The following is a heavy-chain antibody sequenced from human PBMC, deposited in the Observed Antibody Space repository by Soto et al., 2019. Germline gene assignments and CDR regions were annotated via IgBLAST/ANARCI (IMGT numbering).Heavy chain of an antibody. CDR2: IYYSGST. V-gene: IGHV4-31*03. CDR3: ARDLAAGGVDY. Sequence: PSETLSLTCTVSCGSISSGGYYWSWIRQHPGKGLEWIGYIYYSGSTYYNPSLKSRVTISVDTSKNQFSLKLSSVTAADTAVYYCARDLAAGGVDYWGQGTLVTVSS. J-gene: IGHJ4*02. CDR1: CGSISSGGYY. D-gene: IGHD6-13*01.